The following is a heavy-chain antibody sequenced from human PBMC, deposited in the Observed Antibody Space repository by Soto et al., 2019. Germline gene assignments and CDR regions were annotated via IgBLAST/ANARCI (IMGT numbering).Heavy chain of an antibody. Sequence: QVQLQESGPGLVKPSETLSLTCTVSGGSISSYYWSWIRQPPGKGLEWIGYNDDSESTNYNPSLEIRVTISVDTSKNQFSLKLSSVTAADTAVYYCARVWGGAFDIWGKGTMVTVSS. D-gene: IGHD3-10*01. CDR1: GGSISSYY. CDR3: ARVWGGAFDI. CDR2: NDDSEST. J-gene: IGHJ3*02. V-gene: IGHV4-59*01.